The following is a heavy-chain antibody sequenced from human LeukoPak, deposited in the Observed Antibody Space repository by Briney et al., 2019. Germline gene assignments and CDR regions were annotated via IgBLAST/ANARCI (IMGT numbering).Heavy chain of an antibody. J-gene: IGHJ4*02. D-gene: IGHD4-11*01. Sequence: GGSLRLSCAASGFTFSTYSMNWVRQAPGKGLEWVSYISGSSDAIYYADSVKGRFTISRDNAKNSLSLQMNSLRAEDTAVYYCARYGSTVTTPFDYWGQGTLVTVSS. CDR3: ARYGSTVTTPFDY. V-gene: IGHV3-48*01. CDR2: ISGSSDAI. CDR1: GFTFSTYS.